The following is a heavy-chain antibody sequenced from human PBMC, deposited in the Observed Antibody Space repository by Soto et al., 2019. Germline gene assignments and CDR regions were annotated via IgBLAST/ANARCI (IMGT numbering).Heavy chain of an antibody. CDR1: GFTFSSYG. CDR3: AKDKYSSSWFLFDY. CDR2: ISGSGGST. Sequence: SGGSLRLSCAASGFTFSSYGMSWVRQAPGKGLEWVSAISGSGGSTYYADSVKGRFTISRDNSKNTLYLQMNSLRAEDTAVYYCAKDKYSSSWFLFDYWGQGTLVTVSS. J-gene: IGHJ4*02. V-gene: IGHV3-23*01. D-gene: IGHD6-13*01.